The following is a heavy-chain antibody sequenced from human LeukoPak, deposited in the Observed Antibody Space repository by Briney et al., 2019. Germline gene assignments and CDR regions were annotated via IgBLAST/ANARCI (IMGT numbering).Heavy chain of an antibody. V-gene: IGHV3-7*04. Sequence: PGGSLRLPCAASGFTFSSYWMTWVRQAPGKGLEWVANIKQDGSEKHYVDSVKGRFTISRDSAENSLYLQMNSLRAEDTAVYYCARGITVIRGVFSLDYWGQGTLVTVSS. D-gene: IGHD3-10*01. CDR3: ARGITVIRGVFSLDY. CDR2: IKQDGSEK. J-gene: IGHJ4*02. CDR1: GFTFSSYW.